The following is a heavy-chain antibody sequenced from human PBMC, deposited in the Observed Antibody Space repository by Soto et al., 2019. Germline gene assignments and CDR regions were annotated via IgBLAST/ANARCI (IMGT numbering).Heavy chain of an antibody. D-gene: IGHD3-10*01. V-gene: IGHV3-9*01. CDR2: ISWNSGSI. CDR3: AKDARGPTGGYYYMDV. CDR1: GFTFDDYA. Sequence: GGSLRLSCAASGFTFDDYAMHWVRQAPGKGLEWVSGISWNSGSIGYADSVKGRFTISRDNAKNSLYLQMNSLRAEDTALYYCAKDARGPTGGYYYMDVWGKGTTVTVSS. J-gene: IGHJ6*03.